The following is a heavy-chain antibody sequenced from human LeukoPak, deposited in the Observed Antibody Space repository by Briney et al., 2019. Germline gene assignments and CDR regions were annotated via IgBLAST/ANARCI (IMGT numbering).Heavy chain of an antibody. CDR3: ARVKGRISSTNFDY. J-gene: IGHJ4*02. CDR1: GFTFSSYG. Sequence: GGSLRLSCAASGFTFSSYGMSWVRQAPGKGLEWVSIIYSGGSTFYADSVKGRFTISRDNSKNTLYLQMNSLRAEDTAVYYCARVKGRISSTNFDYWGQGTLVTVSS. V-gene: IGHV3-53*01. CDR2: IYSGGST.